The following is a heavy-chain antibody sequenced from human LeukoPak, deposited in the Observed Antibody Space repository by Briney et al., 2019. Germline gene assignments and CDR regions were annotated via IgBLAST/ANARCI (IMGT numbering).Heavy chain of an antibody. CDR3: ARAGSGWYYFDY. Sequence: PRRSLTLSCTSSGVALSKCGNIGGRRATGKELEWVSSISSSSSYIYYADSVKGRFTISRDNAKNSLYLQMNSLRAEDTAVYYCARAGSGWYYFDYWGQGTLVTVSS. V-gene: IGHV3-21*01. J-gene: IGHJ4*02. CDR2: ISSSSSYI. CDR1: GVALSKCG. D-gene: IGHD6-19*01.